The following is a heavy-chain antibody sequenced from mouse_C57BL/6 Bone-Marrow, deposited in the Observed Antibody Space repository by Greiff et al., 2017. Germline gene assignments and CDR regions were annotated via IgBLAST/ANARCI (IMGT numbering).Heavy chain of an antibody. CDR2: ISSGSSTI. J-gene: IGHJ3*01. V-gene: IGHV5-17*01. Sequence: DVQLVESGGGLVKPGGSLKLSCAASGFTFSDYGMHWVRQAPEKGLEWVAYISSGSSTIYYADTVKGRFTISRDNAKNTLFLQMTSLRSEDTAMYYCARRYGSPFAYWGQGTLVTVSA. CDR1: GFTFSDYG. D-gene: IGHD1-1*01. CDR3: ARRYGSPFAY.